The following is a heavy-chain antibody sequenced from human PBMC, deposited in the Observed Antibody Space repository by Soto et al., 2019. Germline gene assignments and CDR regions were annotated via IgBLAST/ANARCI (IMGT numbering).Heavy chain of an antibody. V-gene: IGHV4-34*01. CDR3: ARGLSEGSVCSGGSCYPMDY. CDR2: INHSGST. Sequence: SETLSLTCAVYGGSFSGYYWSWIRQPPGKGLEWIGEINHSGSTNYNPSLKSRVTISVDTSKNQLSLKLSSVTAADTAVYYCARGLSEGSVCSGGSCYPMDYWGQGTLVTVSS. J-gene: IGHJ4*02. D-gene: IGHD2-15*01. CDR1: GGSFSGYY.